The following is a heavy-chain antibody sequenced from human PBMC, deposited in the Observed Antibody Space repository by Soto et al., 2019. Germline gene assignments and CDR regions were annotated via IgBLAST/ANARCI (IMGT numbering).Heavy chain of an antibody. Sequence: GGSLRLSCAASGFTFSSYGMHWVRQAPGKGLEWVAVIWYDGSNKYYADSVKGRFTISRDNSKNTLYLQMNSLRAEDTAVYYCARDQGLWFGELLYPDYYYYYMDVWGKGTTVTVSS. V-gene: IGHV3-33*01. CDR1: GFTFSSYG. J-gene: IGHJ6*03. CDR3: ARDQGLWFGELLYPDYYYYYMDV. CDR2: IWYDGSNK. D-gene: IGHD3-10*01.